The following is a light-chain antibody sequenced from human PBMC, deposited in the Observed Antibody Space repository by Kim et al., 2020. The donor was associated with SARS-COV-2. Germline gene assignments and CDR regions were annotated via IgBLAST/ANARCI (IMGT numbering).Light chain of an antibody. CDR2: GKN. Sequence: LGQTDRITCQGDSLRSYYASWYQQKPGQAPVLVIYGKNNRPSGIPDRFSGSSSGNTASLTITGAQAEDEADYDCNSRDSSGNHLVFGGGTQLTVL. CDR3: NSRDSSGNHLV. V-gene: IGLV3-19*01. CDR1: SLRSYY. J-gene: IGLJ3*02.